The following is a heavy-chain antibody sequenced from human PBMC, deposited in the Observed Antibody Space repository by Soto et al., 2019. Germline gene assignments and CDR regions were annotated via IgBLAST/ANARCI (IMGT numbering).Heavy chain of an antibody. CDR3: TTAPFSFITLPGTSFLIGMDV. CDR1: GGTFSSYT. V-gene: IGHV1-69*02. Sequence: GASVKVSCKASGGTFSSYTISWVRQAPGQGLEWMGRIIPILGIANYAQKFQGGVTITADKSTSTAYMELNSLKTEDTAVYYCTTAPFSFITLPGTSFLIGMDVWGQGTTVTVSS. J-gene: IGHJ6*02. D-gene: IGHD3-10*01. CDR2: IIPILGIA.